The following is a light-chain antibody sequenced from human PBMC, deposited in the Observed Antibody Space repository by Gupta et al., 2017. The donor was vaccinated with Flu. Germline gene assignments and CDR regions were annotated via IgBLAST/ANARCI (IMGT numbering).Light chain of an antibody. V-gene: IGKV3-20*01. CDR1: QSITSNY. CDR3: QQDGASQR. Sequence: EILLTQSPGTLSLSPGERATLSCRASQSITSNYLAWYQHRPGHAPKLLIYGASTRATGIPDRFDGSGSGTDFTLTITALEPEDFAIYYCQQDGASQRFGQGTKVEVK. CDR2: GAS. J-gene: IGKJ1*01.